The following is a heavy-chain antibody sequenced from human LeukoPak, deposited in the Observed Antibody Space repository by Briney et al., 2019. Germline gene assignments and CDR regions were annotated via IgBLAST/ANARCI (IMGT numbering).Heavy chain of an antibody. CDR3: AELGITMIGGV. CDR2: ISNSGNTK. D-gene: IGHD3-10*02. J-gene: IGHJ6*04. V-gene: IGHV3-48*03. Sequence: GGSLRLSCAASGFTFSNYEMNWIRQAPGKGLEWISYISNSGNTKYYADSVKGRFSISRDNAKNSLYLQMNSLRAEDTAVYYCAELGITMIGGVWGKGTTVTISS. CDR1: GFTFSNYE.